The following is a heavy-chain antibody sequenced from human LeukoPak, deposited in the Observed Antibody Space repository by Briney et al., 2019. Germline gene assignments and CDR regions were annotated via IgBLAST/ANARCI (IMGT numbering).Heavy chain of an antibody. V-gene: IGHV3-66*01. J-gene: IGHJ4*02. CDR1: GFTVSSNF. D-gene: IGHD1-26*01. Sequence: GGSLRLSCAVSGFTVSSNFMSWVRQAPGKGPEWVSVIYTSGIKYYADSVRGRFTISRDNSKNTLYLQMDSLTAEDTAVYYCAREDAGGTYSFDYWGQGTLVTVSS. CDR2: IYTSGIK. CDR3: AREDAGGTYSFDY.